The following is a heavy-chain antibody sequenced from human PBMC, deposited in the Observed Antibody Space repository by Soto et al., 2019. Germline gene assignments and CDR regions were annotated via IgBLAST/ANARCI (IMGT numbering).Heavy chain of an antibody. Sequence: QVQLVQSGAEVKKPGSSVKVSCKASGGTFSSYTISWVRQAPGQGLEWMGRIIPLLDMADYAQKLQGRVTITADKSTSTAYMELSSLRSEDTAVYFCARDRLAAAGTATDYWGQGTLVIVSS. CDR2: IIPLLDMA. CDR3: ARDRLAAAGTATDY. CDR1: GGTFSSYT. D-gene: IGHD6-13*01. J-gene: IGHJ4*02. V-gene: IGHV1-69*08.